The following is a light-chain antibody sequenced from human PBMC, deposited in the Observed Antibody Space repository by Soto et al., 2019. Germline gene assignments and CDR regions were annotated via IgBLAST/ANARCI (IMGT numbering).Light chain of an antibody. V-gene: IGKV3-20*01. CDR3: QQYGGALLT. CDR1: QSFSSTY. J-gene: IGKJ4*01. Sequence: EIVLTQSPGTLSLSPGERATLSCRASQSFSSTYLAWYQQKPGQAPRLLIYGASNRATGIPDRLSGSGSGTDFTLSISRLEPEDFAVYYCQQYGGALLTFGGGTKVEIK. CDR2: GAS.